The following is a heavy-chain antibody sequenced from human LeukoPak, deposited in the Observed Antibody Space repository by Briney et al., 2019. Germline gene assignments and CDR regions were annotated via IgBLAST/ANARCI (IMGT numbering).Heavy chain of an antibody. CDR3: ARLIAARWFDP. Sequence: PSETLSLTCTVSGGSISSYYWSWIRQPPGKGLEWIGYIYDSGSTNYNPSLKSRVTISVDTSKNQFSLKLSSVTAADTAVYYCARLIAARWFDPWGQGTLVTVSS. J-gene: IGHJ5*02. D-gene: IGHD5-12*01. CDR1: GGSISSYY. CDR2: IYDSGST. V-gene: IGHV4-59*01.